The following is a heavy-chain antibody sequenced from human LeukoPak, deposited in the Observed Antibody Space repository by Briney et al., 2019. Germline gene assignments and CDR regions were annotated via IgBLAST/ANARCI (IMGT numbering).Heavy chain of an antibody. V-gene: IGHV4-31*03. Sequence: PSQTLSLTCTVSGGSISSGGYYWSWIRQHPGKGLEWIGYIYYSGSTYYNPSLKSRVTISVDTSKNQFSLKLSSVTAADTAVYYCARGCLGFGELFGYYFDYWGQGTLVTVSS. CDR2: IYYSGST. J-gene: IGHJ4*02. CDR1: GGSISSGGYY. CDR3: ARGCLGFGELFGYYFDY. D-gene: IGHD3-10*01.